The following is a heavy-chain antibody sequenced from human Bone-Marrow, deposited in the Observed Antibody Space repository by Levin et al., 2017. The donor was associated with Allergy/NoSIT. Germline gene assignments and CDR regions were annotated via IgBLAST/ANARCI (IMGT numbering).Heavy chain of an antibody. CDR2: INWNGGTT. J-gene: IGHJ4*02. CDR1: GFTFDDYG. V-gene: IGHV3-20*01. Sequence: GESLKISCAASGFTFDDYGMSWVRQVPGKGLEWVAGINWNGGTTAYGDSVRGRFTISRDNAKNFLYLQMNSLGADDTALYHCARPNEYGDYTALRYWGQGTLVTVSS. CDR3: ARPNEYGDYTALRY. D-gene: IGHD4-17*01.